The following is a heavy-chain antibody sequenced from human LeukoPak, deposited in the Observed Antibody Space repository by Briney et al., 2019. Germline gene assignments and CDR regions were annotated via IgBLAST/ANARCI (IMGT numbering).Heavy chain of an antibody. D-gene: IGHD2-15*01. CDR3: AKERSTASIFDY. V-gene: IGHV3-23*01. Sequence: PGGSLRLSCAASGFTFSSYGMHWVRQAPGRGLEWVSAISGSGGSTYYADSVKGRFTISRDNSKNTLYLQMNSLRAEDTAVYYCAKERSTASIFDYWGQGTLVTVSS. CDR1: GFTFSSYG. J-gene: IGHJ4*02. CDR2: ISGSGGST.